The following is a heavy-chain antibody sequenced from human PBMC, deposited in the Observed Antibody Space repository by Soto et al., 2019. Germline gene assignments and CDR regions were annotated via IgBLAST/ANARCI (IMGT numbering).Heavy chain of an antibody. CDR2: INPNSGGT. D-gene: IGHD1-26*01. CDR3: ARGRSYGAFDI. J-gene: IGHJ3*02. Sequence: VASGKVSCKASGYTFTGYYMHWVRQAPGQGLEWMGWINPNSGGTNYAQKFQGWVTMTRDTSISTAYMELSRLRSDDTAVYYCARGRSYGAFDIWGQGTMVTVSS. V-gene: IGHV1-2*04. CDR1: GYTFTGYY.